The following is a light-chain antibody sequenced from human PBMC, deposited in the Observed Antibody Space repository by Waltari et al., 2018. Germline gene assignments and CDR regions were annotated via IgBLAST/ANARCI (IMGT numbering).Light chain of an antibody. Sequence: EIVLTPSPGTLSLSAGDRATLSCRASETVGRYLVWYQQKPGQAPRLLIYDASSRATGIPDRFSGSGSGTDFSLTISRLEPEDFAVYYCQHYVRLPVTFGQGTKVEIK. CDR1: ETVGRY. CDR3: QHYVRLPVT. J-gene: IGKJ1*01. V-gene: IGKV3-20*01. CDR2: DAS.